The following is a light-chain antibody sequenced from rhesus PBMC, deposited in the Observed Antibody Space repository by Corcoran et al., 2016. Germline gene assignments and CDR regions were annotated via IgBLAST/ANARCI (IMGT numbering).Light chain of an antibody. J-gene: IGLJ1*01. CDR1: SNDIGGYAR. V-gene: IGLV2-13*02. Sequence: QAALTQSPSVSGFRGQSVTLSCTGTSNDIGGYARVSWYQHYSGKAPKLMIYEVTERPSGVSDRFSGSKSGNTASLTISGLQSEDEADYYGASYATSRSFIFGTGTRLTVL. CDR3: ASYATSRSFI. CDR2: EVT.